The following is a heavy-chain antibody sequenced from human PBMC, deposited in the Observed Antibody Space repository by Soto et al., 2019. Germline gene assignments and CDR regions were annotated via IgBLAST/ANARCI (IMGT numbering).Heavy chain of an antibody. CDR2: MSSDGRST. D-gene: IGHD4-17*01. CDR1: GFTFSTYW. V-gene: IGHV3-74*01. CDR3: ARGTVRDHDFGDH. Sequence: EVQLVESGGDLVQPGGSLRLSCAASGFTFSTYWMHWVRQVPGKGPEWVSRMSSDGRSTAYADSVRGRFIISRDNAKKTLYLQMNRLRVDDTAVYYCARGTVRDHDFGDHWGLGTLVAVSS. J-gene: IGHJ4*02.